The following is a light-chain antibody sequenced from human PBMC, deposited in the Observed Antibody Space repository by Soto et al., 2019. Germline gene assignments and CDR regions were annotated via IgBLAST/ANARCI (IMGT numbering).Light chain of an antibody. Sequence: QSVLTQPPSASGTPGQRVTISCSGSSSNIGSNYVYWYHQLPGTAPKLVIYRNNQRPSGVPDRISGSKSGTSASLAISGLQSEDEADYYCAAWDDSLNGVLFGGGTKLTVL. CDR2: RNN. CDR1: SSNIGSNY. J-gene: IGLJ2*01. CDR3: AAWDDSLNGVL. V-gene: IGLV1-47*01.